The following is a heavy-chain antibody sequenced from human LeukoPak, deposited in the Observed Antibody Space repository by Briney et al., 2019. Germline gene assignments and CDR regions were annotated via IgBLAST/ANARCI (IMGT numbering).Heavy chain of an antibody. J-gene: IGHJ3*02. V-gene: IGHV1-69*04. CDR1: GGTFSSYA. CDR2: IIPILGIA. Sequence: SVKVSCKASGGTFSSYAISWVRQAPGQGLEWMGRIIPILGIANYAQKFQGRVTITTDESTSTAYMELRSLRSDDTAVYYCARDRKADIWGQGTMVTVSS. CDR3: ARDRKADI.